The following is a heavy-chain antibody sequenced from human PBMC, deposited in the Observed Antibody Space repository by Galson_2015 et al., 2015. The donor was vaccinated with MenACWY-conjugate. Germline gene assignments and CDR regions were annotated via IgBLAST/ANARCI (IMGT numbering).Heavy chain of an antibody. CDR2: VYHNENT. CDR3: AREKGAGPCQGFDF. V-gene: IGHV4-4*02. D-gene: IGHD6-13*01. CDR1: GGSIRTNNW. Sequence: TLPLTCAVSGGSIRTNNWRHLVRQPPGEALEWIGEVYHNENTNYNPTLNSRVTMLVAKSKNQFSLKLTSVTAADTAVYYCAREKGAGPCQGFDFWGQGTVVTVSS. J-gene: IGHJ3*01.